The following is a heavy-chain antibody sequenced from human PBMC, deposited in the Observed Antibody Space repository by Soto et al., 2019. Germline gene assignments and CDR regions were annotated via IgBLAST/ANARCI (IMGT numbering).Heavy chain of an antibody. CDR2: ISSSSTIT. V-gene: IGHV3-48*03. D-gene: IGHD5-12*01. CDR1: GFTFSSYE. CDR3: TKEKAVIHSGYDAFDI. Sequence: GGSLRLSCAASGFTFSSYEMDWVRQAPGKGLEWVAHISSSSTITYYGDSVKGRFTISRDNADNSLYLQMNSLRAEDTAVYYCTKEKAVIHSGYDAFDIWGRGTMVTVSS. J-gene: IGHJ3*02.